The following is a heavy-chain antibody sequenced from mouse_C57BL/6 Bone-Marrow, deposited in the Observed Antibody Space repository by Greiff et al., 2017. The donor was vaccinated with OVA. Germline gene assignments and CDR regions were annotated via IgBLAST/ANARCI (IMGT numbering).Heavy chain of an antibody. Sequence: EVQVVESEGGLVQPGSSMKISCTASGFTFSDYYMAWVRQGPGKGLEWVANINYDGSRTNYLDSLKSRFIISRDNAKNNLYLQMSRLKSKDTATYYSARVREDWYYGSYFDYWGPGTTLTVSS. J-gene: IGHJ2*01. D-gene: IGHD1-1*01. V-gene: IGHV5-16*01. CDR3: ARVREDWYYGSYFDY. CDR1: GFTFSDYY. CDR2: INYDGSRT.